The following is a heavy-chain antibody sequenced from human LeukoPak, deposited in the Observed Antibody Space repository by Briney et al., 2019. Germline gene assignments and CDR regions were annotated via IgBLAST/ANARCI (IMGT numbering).Heavy chain of an antibody. D-gene: IGHD1-26*01. CDR1: GFTFSSYG. J-gene: IGHJ3*02. CDR2: IWYDGNNK. Sequence: GRSLRLSCAPSGFTFSSYGMHWVRQAPGKGLEWVAVIWYDGNNKYYADSVKGRFTNSRDNSKNTLYLQMNSLRAEDTAVYYCAREGRGAKGNAFDIWGQGTMVTVSS. V-gene: IGHV3-33*01. CDR3: AREGRGAKGNAFDI.